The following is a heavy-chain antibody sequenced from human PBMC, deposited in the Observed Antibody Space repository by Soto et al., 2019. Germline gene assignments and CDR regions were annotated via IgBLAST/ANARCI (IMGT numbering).Heavy chain of an antibody. CDR3: ATIFDSSGYYYGDNWFDP. CDR2: IYYSGST. D-gene: IGHD3-22*01. J-gene: IGHJ5*02. CDR1: GASISSGDYY. Sequence: SETLSLTYAVSGASISSGDYYWSWIRQHPGKGLEWIGYIYYSGSTYYNPSLKSRVTISVDTSKNQFSLKLRSVTAADTAVYYCATIFDSSGYYYGDNWFDPWGQGTLVTVSS. V-gene: IGHV4-31*11.